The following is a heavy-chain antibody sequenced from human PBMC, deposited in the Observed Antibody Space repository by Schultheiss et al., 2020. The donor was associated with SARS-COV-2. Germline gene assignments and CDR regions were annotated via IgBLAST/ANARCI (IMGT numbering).Heavy chain of an antibody. Sequence: SETLSLTCAVSGGSISSDGYYWSWHRQHPGKGVEWIGYIYYSRSTYYNPSIKSRVTISVDTSKNQFSLKLSSVTAADTAVYYCARYYGDPDAFDYWGQGTLVTVSS. J-gene: IGHJ4*02. V-gene: IGHV4-31*11. CDR1: GGSISSDGYY. CDR2: IYYSRST. CDR3: ARYYGDPDAFDY. D-gene: IGHD4-17*01.